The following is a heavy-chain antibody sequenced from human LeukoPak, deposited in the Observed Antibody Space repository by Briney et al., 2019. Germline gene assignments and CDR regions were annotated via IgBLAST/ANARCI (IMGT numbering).Heavy chain of an antibody. CDR2: INHSGST. D-gene: IGHD3-9*01. V-gene: IGHV4-34*01. J-gene: IGHJ4*02. Sequence: PSETLSLTCAVYGGSFSGYYWSWIRQPPGKGLEWIGEINHSGSTNYNPSLKSRVTISVDRSKNQFSLKLSSVTAADTAVYYCARANYDILTGHTYEDYFDYWGQGTLVTVSS. CDR1: GGSFSGYY. CDR3: ARANYDILTGHTYEDYFDY.